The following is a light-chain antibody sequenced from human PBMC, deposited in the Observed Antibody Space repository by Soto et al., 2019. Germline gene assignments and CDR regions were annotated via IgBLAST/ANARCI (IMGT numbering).Light chain of an antibody. J-gene: IGKJ5*01. CDR2: DAS. CDR1: QIVSSSH. V-gene: IGKV3-20*01. CDR3: QQYGSSPSWT. Sequence: EIVLTQSPGTVSLSPGERATLSCRASQIVSSSHLAWYQHKPGQAPRLVIFDASRRATGIPDRFSGSGSGTDFTLTISRLEPEDFGVYFCQQYGSSPSWTFGQGTRLEIK.